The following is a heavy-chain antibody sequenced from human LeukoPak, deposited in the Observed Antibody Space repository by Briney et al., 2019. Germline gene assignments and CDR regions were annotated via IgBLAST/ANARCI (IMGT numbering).Heavy chain of an antibody. V-gene: IGHV1-8*03. CDR2: MNPNSGNT. CDR1: GYTFTSYD. Sequence: PEASVKVSCKASGYTFTSYDINWVRQATGQGLEWMGWMNPNSGNTGYAQKFQGRVTITRNTSISTAYMELSSLRSEDTAVYYCARVGYYDFWSGYFAPFGMDVWGKGTTVTVSS. D-gene: IGHD3-3*01. J-gene: IGHJ6*04. CDR3: ARVGYYDFWSGYFAPFGMDV.